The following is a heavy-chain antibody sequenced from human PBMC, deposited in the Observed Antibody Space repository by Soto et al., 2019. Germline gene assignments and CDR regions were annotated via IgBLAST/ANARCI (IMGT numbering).Heavy chain of an antibody. CDR3: AGVHNRVVYGDDRVYNYYRDMDV. J-gene: IGHJ6*02. D-gene: IGHD4-17*01. CDR2: IWYSGST. CDR1: GGSISSGGYY. V-gene: IGHV4-31*03. Sequence: QVQLQESGPGLVKPSQTLSLTCTVSGGSISSGGYYWSWIRQHPGKGLEWIGYIWYSGSTYYNPSPKSRLTISVHVTKNVFSPKIRSVTAVDSAADDCAGVHNRVVYGDDRVYNYYRDMDVWGQGTTVTVSS.